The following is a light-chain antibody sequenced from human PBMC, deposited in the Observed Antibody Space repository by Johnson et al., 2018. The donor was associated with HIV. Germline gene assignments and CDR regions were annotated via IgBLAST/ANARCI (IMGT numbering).Light chain of an antibody. Sequence: QSVLTQPPSVSAAPGQKVTISCSGSSSNIGNNYVSWYQQLPGTAPKLLIYDNNKRPSGIPDRFSGSKSGTSATLGITGLQTGDEAYYYYGTWDSSLSAGGVFGTGTKVTVL. CDR1: SSNIGNNY. CDR2: DNN. V-gene: IGLV1-51*01. CDR3: GTWDSSLSAGGV. J-gene: IGLJ1*01.